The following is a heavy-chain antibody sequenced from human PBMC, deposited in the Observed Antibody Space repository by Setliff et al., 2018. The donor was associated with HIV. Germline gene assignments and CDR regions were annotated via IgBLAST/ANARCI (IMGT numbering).Heavy chain of an antibody. CDR3: ARVSKTYWYSIPRDYYHHMDV. Sequence: PSETLSLTCAVYGGSLSGYYWSWIRQAPGKGLEWIGEINHRGRTRYNPSLKSRVTISVETSKNQFSLRVNSVTAADTAVYYCARVSKTYWYSIPRDYYHHMDVWGKGTTVTVSS. CDR1: GGSLSGYY. J-gene: IGHJ6*03. CDR2: INHRGRT. D-gene: IGHD2-8*02. V-gene: IGHV4-34*01.